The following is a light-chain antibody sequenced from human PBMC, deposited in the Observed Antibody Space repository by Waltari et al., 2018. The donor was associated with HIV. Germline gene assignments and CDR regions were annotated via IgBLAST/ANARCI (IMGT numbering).Light chain of an antibody. CDR3: QAWDSNTGV. V-gene: IGLV3-1*01. CDR1: KLGDKY. Sequence: SYEPTQPPSVSVSPGQTASITCSGDKLGDKYTCWYQQKAGQSPVLVIYQDSKRPSGIPERFSGSNSGNTATLTISGTHIMDDADYYCQAWDSNTGVFGGGTKLTVL. CDR2: QDS. J-gene: IGLJ2*01.